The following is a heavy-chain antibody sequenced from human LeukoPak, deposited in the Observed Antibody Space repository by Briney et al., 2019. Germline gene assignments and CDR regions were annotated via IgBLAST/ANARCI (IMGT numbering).Heavy chain of an antibody. CDR2: ISSTSSYI. CDR3: ARDGRSAWYEDS. Sequence: GGSLRLSCAASGFTFSGYSMNWVRQAPGKGLEWVSSISSTSSYIYYADSVKGRFTISRDNAKNSLFLQMNNVRGEDAAVYFCARDGRSAWYEDSWGQGTLVTVSS. D-gene: IGHD6-13*01. CDR1: GFTFSGYS. J-gene: IGHJ4*02. V-gene: IGHV3-21*01.